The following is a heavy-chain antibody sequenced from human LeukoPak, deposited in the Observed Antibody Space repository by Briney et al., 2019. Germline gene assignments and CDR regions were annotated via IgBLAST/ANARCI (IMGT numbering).Heavy chain of an antibody. J-gene: IGHJ5*02. CDR3: ARRLTQYDCFDP. CDR2: TYYRSTWYN. D-gene: IGHD2-2*01. V-gene: IGHV6-1*01. CDR1: GGSVSSNSVT. Sequence: SQTLSLTCAISGGSVSSNSVTWNWIRQSPPRGLEWLGRTYYRSTWYNDYAVSVRGRITVNPDTSKNQFSLHLNSVTPEDTAVYYCARRLTQYDCFDPWGQGILVTVSS.